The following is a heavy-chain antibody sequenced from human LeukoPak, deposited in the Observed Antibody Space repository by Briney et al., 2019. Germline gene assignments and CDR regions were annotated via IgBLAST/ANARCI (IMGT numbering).Heavy chain of an antibody. Sequence: SETLSLTCAVYGVSFSGYYWSWIRQPPGKGLEWIGEINHSGSTNYNPSLKSRVTISVDTSKNRFSLKLSSVTAADTAVYYCARGWGGTRSLTSHYYYYMDVWGKGTTVTVSS. V-gene: IGHV4-34*01. CDR2: INHSGST. CDR3: ARGWGGTRSLTSHYYYYMDV. J-gene: IGHJ6*03. CDR1: GVSFSGYY. D-gene: IGHD1-1*01.